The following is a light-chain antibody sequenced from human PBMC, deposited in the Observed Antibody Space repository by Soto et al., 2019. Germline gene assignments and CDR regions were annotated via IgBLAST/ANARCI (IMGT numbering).Light chain of an antibody. CDR2: EVN. J-gene: IGLJ1*01. Sequence: QSALTQPPSASGSPGQSVTISCTGSSNDVGAYNYVSWYQQHPGKAPKVMIYEVNKRPSGVPDRFSGSKSGNTASLTVSGLQAEDEAAYYCSSFAVSNSFVFGTGTKLTVL. V-gene: IGLV2-8*01. CDR3: SSFAVSNSFV. CDR1: SNDVGAYNY.